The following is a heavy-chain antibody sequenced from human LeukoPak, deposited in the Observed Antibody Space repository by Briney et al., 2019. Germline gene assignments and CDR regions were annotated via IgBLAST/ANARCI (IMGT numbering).Heavy chain of an antibody. J-gene: IGHJ3*01. D-gene: IGHD2-15*01. V-gene: IGHV3-74*01. CDR1: GFTFNNYW. Sequence: QPGGSLRLSCAASGFTFNNYWIHWVRQVPGKDLVWVSRIDGDASRTNYADSVKGRFTISRDNVRNMVYLQMSSLTVEDTAVYYCARYCNGDTCDGALDLWGQGTLVTVSS. CDR3: ARYCNGDTCDGALDL. CDR2: IDGDASRT.